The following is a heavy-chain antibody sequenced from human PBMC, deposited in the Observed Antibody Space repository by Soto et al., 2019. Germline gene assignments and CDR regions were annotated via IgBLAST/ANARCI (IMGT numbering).Heavy chain of an antibody. J-gene: IGHJ3*02. CDR2: IYYSGST. V-gene: IGHV4-39*01. D-gene: IGHD5-12*01. Sequence: SETLYLTCTVSGGSISSSSYYWGWIRQPPGKGLEWIGSIYYSGSTYYNPSLKSRVTISVDTSKNQFSLKLSSVTAADTAVYYCARRTVATITDAFDIWGQGTMVTVSS. CDR3: ARRTVATITDAFDI. CDR1: GGSISSSSYY.